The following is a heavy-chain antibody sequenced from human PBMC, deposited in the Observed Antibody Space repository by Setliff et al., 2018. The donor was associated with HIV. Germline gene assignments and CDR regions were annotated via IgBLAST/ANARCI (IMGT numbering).Heavy chain of an antibody. CDR1: GGSFTDIGGSFTDYY. D-gene: IGHD5-18*01. Sequence: SETLSLTCAVFGGSFTDIGGSFTDYYWIWIRPPPGKGLEWIGEINHSGSTHYNPSLKSRFTISVDTSKNQFSLKVNSVTAADTAVYYCARHNTGYSYGYDYYYYYMDVWGKGTTVTVSS. V-gene: IGHV4-34*01. CDR3: ARHNTGYSYGYDYYYYYMDV. J-gene: IGHJ6*03. CDR2: INHSGST.